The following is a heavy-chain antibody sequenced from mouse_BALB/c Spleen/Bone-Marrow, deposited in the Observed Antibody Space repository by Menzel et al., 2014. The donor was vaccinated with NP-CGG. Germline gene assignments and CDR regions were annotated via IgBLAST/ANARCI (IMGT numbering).Heavy chain of an antibody. Sequence: VQLQQSGPELVKPGASVKMSCKASGYTFTSYVMHWVKQKPGQGLEWIGYINPYNDGTKYNEKFKGKATLTSNKSSSTAYIELSSLTSEDSAVYYCARMEGSPTAVYYAMDYWGQGTSVTVSS. CDR1: GYTFTSYV. D-gene: IGHD2-10*01. J-gene: IGHJ4*01. V-gene: IGHV1-14*01. CDR2: INPYNDGT. CDR3: ARMEGSPTAVYYAMDY.